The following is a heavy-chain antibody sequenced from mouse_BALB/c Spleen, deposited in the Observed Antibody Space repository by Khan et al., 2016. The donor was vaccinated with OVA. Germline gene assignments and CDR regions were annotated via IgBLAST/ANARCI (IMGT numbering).Heavy chain of an antibody. CDR1: GYTFTSYV. CDR3: ARKYRSDVYFDY. J-gene: IGHJ2*01. Sequence: EVQLQESGPELVKPGASVKMSCKASGYTFTSYVIHWVKQKPGQGLEWIGYIYPYNDDTKYNEKFKGKATLTSDKSSSTAYMELSSLTSEDSAVYYCARKYRSDVYFDYWGQGTTLTVSS. CDR2: IYPYNDDT. D-gene: IGHD2-14*01. V-gene: IGHV1S136*01.